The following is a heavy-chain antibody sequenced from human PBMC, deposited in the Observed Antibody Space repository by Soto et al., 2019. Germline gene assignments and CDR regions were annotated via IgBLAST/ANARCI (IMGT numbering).Heavy chain of an antibody. CDR3: ARGVRGYYYMDV. D-gene: IGHD3-10*01. J-gene: IGHJ6*03. CDR2: LNGDGSNT. Sequence: EVQLVESGGGLVQPGGSLRLSCAASGFTFSSFWMHWVRQAPGKGLVWVSRLNGDGSNTNYADSVRGRFTISRDNAMNTLYLQLNSLGVDDTAVYYFARGVRGYYYMDVWGEGTTVTVSS. V-gene: IGHV3-74*01. CDR1: GFTFSSFW.